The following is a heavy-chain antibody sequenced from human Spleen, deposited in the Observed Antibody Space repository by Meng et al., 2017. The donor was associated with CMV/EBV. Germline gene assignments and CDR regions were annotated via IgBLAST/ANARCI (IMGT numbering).Heavy chain of an antibody. CDR3: ARVQGYFDY. CDR2: INSSATPI. CDR1: GFTFSDYY. V-gene: IGHV3-11*04. J-gene: IGHJ2*01. Sequence: LRLSCAASGFTFSDYYMSWIRQAPGKDLEWVSNINSSATPIENADAVKGRLTISSDGAKNSLYLQMNSLRGEDSAVYYCARVQGYFDYWGRGTLVTVSS.